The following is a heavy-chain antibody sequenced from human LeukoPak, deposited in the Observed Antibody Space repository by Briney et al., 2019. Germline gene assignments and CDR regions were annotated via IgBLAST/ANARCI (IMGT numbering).Heavy chain of an antibody. CDR1: GYTLTELS. CDR2: FDPEDGET. V-gene: IGHV1-24*01. D-gene: IGHD6-13*01. J-gene: IGHJ6*03. CDR3: ARGRQQLVPGYYYYMDV. Sequence: ASVKVSCKVSGYTLTELSMHWVRQAPGKGLEWMGGFDPEDGETIYAQKFQGRVTITADESTSTAYMELSSLRSEDTAVYYCARGRQQLVPGYYYYMDVWGKGTTVTVSS.